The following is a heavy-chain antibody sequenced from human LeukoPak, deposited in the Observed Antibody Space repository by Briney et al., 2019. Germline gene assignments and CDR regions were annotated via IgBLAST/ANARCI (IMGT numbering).Heavy chain of an antibody. J-gene: IGHJ4*02. CDR3: ARDRQQLVRGDYFDY. V-gene: IGHV4-39*07. CDR2: IYYSGST. CDR1: GGFISSSSYY. D-gene: IGHD6-13*01. Sequence: SETLSLTCTVSGGFISSSSYYWGWIRQPPGKGLEWIGSIYYSGSTYYNPSLKSRVTMSVDTSKNQFSLKLSSVTPADTAVYYCARDRQQLVRGDYFDYWGQGTLVTVSS.